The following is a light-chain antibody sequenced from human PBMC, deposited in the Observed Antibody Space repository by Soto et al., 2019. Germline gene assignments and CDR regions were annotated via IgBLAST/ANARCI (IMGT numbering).Light chain of an antibody. CDR2: LGS. J-gene: IGKJ1*01. Sequence: DLVMTQSPLSLPVTPGEPASISCRSSQSLLDSNGYNCLEWYLQKPGQSSQLLIYLGSNRASGVPDRFSGSGSGTDFTLKISRVEAEDVGVYYCMQSLQTPLTFGQGTKVEIK. V-gene: IGKV2-28*01. CDR1: QSLLDSNGYNC. CDR3: MQSLQTPLT.